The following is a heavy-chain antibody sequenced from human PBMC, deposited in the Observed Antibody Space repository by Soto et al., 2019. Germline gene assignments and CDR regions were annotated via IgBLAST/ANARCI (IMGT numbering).Heavy chain of an antibody. CDR1: GFTVSSNY. Sequence: GGSLRLSCAASGFTVSSNYMSWVRQAPGKGLEWVSVIYSGGSTYYADSVKGRFTISRDNSKNTLYLQMNSLRAEDTAVYYCARAGYYDSSGYYYFEDWGQGTRVTVSS. J-gene: IGHJ4*02. CDR3: ARAGYYDSSGYYYFED. D-gene: IGHD3-22*01. CDR2: IYSGGST. V-gene: IGHV3-66*01.